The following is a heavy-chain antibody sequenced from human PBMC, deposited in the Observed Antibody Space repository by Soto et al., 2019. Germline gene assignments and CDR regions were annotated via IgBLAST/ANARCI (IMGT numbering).Heavy chain of an antibody. Sequence: QVQLVQSGAEVKKPGASVKVSCRASGYTFTGYYMHWVRQAPGQGLEWMGWINPNSGGTNYAQNFQGWVTMTRDTSISPAYMELSRLRADDTAVYYCARTHCSSTRCYVGSWDYWGQGTLVTVSS. CDR1: GYTFTGYY. D-gene: IGHD2-2*01. J-gene: IGHJ4*02. CDR3: ARTHCSSTRCYVGSWDY. V-gene: IGHV1-2*04. CDR2: INPNSGGT.